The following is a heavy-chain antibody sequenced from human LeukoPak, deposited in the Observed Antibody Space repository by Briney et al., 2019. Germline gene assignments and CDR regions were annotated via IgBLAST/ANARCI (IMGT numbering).Heavy chain of an antibody. Sequence: PGGSLRLSCAASGFTVSSNYMSWVRQAPGKGLEWVSVIYSGGNTYYADSVKGRFTISRDNSKNTVSLQMNSLGDEDTAVYFCAVSRIVGAVDVFDMWGQGTMVTVSS. CDR2: IYSGGNT. CDR3: AVSRIVGAVDVFDM. V-gene: IGHV3-66*01. D-gene: IGHD1-26*01. CDR1: GFTVSSNY. J-gene: IGHJ3*02.